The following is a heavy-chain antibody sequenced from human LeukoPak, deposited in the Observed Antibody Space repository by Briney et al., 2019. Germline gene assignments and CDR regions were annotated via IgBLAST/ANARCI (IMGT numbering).Heavy chain of an antibody. V-gene: IGHV4-34*01. D-gene: IGHD6-13*01. Sequence: SETLSLTCTVSGGSISSYYWSWIRQPPGKGLEWIGEINHSGSTNYNPSLKSRVTISVDTSKNQFSLKLSSVTAADTAVYYCARGWQQLPDYWGQGTLVTVSS. J-gene: IGHJ4*02. CDR1: GGSISSYY. CDR3: ARGWQQLPDY. CDR2: INHSGST.